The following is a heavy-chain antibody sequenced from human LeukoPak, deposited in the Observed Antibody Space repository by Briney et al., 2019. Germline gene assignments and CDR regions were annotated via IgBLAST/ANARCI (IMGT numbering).Heavy chain of an antibody. Sequence: GGSLRLSCAASGSGFTFNNYWMHWVRQAPGKGLVWVSRINADGSTTSYADSVRGRFTISRDNSKNTLYLQMNSLRAEDTAVYYCARDEGYTYGHPFDYWGQGTLVTVSS. CDR3: ARDEGYTYGHPFDY. V-gene: IGHV3-74*01. J-gene: IGHJ4*02. D-gene: IGHD5-18*01. CDR1: GSGFTFNNYW. CDR2: INADGSTT.